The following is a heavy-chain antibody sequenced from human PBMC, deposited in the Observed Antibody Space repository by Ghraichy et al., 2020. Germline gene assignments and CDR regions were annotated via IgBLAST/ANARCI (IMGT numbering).Heavy chain of an antibody. Sequence: GGSLRLSCAASGFTFSSHAMSWVRQAPGKGLEWVSAISGSGGSTYYADSVKGRFTISRDNSKNTLYLQMNSLRAEDTAVYYCAKDQYYYDSSGWGDAFDIWGQGTMVTVSS. J-gene: IGHJ3*02. CDR2: ISGSGGST. CDR3: AKDQYYYDSSGWGDAFDI. V-gene: IGHV3-23*01. CDR1: GFTFSSHA. D-gene: IGHD3-22*01.